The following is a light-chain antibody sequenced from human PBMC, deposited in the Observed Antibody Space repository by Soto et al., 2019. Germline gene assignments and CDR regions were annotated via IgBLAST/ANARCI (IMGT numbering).Light chain of an antibody. CDR2: GAS. CDR1: QSIRSN. J-gene: IGKJ1*01. Sequence: EIVMTQSPATLSVSPGERATLSCRASQSIRSNLAWYQQKPGQAPRLLIYGASTRATNIPARFSGSGSGTEFTLTISSLQSEDFAVYYCQQYNNWWTFGQGTKVESK. CDR3: QQYNNWWT. V-gene: IGKV3-15*01.